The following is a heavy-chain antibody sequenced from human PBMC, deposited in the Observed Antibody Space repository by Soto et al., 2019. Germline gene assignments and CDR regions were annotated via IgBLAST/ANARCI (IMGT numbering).Heavy chain of an antibody. Sequence: GGSLRLSCAASGFSFSDYSMTWVRQAPGRGLEWVSTLTPAGTTFYADSVKGRFTISRDNYRNTLSLQMYNLRAEDTARYYCAKRATTVPTPGNYFDCWGQGTLVTVSS. D-gene: IGHD2-15*01. CDR3: AKRATTVPTPGNYFDC. V-gene: IGHV3-23*01. CDR1: GFSFSDYS. CDR2: LTPAGTT. J-gene: IGHJ4*02.